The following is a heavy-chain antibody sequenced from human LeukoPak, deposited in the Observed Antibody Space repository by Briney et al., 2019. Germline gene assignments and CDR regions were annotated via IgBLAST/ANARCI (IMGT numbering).Heavy chain of an antibody. CDR1: GDSVSISSAA. Sequence: SHTLSLTFSVSGDSVSISSAAWNWIRQAPSRGLECVGGACFRSDWYNDYAVPVKSRITVNPHTSTNQFSLHLSSVTPEDTAVYYCARESGIATPGRWFDPWGQGTLVTVSS. D-gene: IGHD6-13*01. V-gene: IGHV6-1*01. J-gene: IGHJ5*02. CDR2: ACFRSDWYN. CDR3: ARESGIATPGRWFDP.